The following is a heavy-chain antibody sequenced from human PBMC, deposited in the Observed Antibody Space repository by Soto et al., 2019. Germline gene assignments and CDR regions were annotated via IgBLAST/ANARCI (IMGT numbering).Heavy chain of an antibody. V-gene: IGHV4-39*01. Sequence: PGKGLEWIGYIYYSGSTNYNPSLKSRVTISVDTSKNQFSLKLNSVTAADTAVYYCARQFRGAAAVTSVINWFDPWGQGALVTVS. CDR2: IYYSGST. CDR3: ARQFRGAAAVTSVINWFDP. J-gene: IGHJ5*02. D-gene: IGHD4-17*01.